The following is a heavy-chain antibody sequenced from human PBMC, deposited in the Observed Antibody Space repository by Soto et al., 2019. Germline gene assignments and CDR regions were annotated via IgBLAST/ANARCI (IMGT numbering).Heavy chain of an antibody. CDR2: MSRTGDNT. V-gene: IGHV3-23*01. CDR3: AKDQSNSSPLYYFDF. J-gene: IGHJ4*02. Sequence: EVQLLESGGGLVQPGESLRLSCAASGFTFSIYAMTWVRQSPGKGLEWVSSMSRTGDNTYYADSVKGRFTISRDNSKNTLYLQMNSLRAEDTAIYYCAKDQSNSSPLYYFDFWGPGTLVTVSS. D-gene: IGHD3-22*01. CDR1: GFTFSIYA.